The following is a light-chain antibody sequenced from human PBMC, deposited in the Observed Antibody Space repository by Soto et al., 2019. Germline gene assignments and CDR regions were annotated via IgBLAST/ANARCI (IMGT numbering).Light chain of an antibody. CDR2: EVS. V-gene: IGLV2-14*01. J-gene: IGLJ1*01. CDR1: SSDLGGYNY. CDR3: SSYTSSDTLV. Sequence: QSVLTQPGSVSGSPGQSITVSCTGTSSDLGGYNYVSWYQHHPGKAPKLMIYEVSNRPSGVSNRFSGSKSGNTASLTISGLQAEDEADYYCSSYTSSDTLVFGTGTKVTVL.